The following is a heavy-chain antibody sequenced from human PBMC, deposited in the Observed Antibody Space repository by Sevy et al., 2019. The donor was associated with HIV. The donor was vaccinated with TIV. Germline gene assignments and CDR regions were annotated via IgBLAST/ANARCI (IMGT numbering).Heavy chain of an antibody. V-gene: IGHV1-69*13. CDR3: ARDTDKYDFWSGYEAIYGMDV. CDR2: IIPIFGTA. Sequence: ASLKVSCKASGGTFSSYAISWVRQAPGQGLEWMGGIIPIFGTANYAQKFQGRVTITADESTSTAYMELSSLRSEDTAVYYCARDTDKYDFWSGYEAIYGMDVWGQGTTVTVSS. CDR1: GGTFSSYA. D-gene: IGHD3-3*01. J-gene: IGHJ6*02.